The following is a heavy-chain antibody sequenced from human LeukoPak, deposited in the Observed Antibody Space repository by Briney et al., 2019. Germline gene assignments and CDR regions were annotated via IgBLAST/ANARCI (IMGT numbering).Heavy chain of an antibody. CDR1: GFTFSSYW. D-gene: IGHD4-17*01. J-gene: IGHJ4*02. CDR2: IWYDGSNK. Sequence: GGSLRLSCAASGFTFSSYWMHWVRQAPGKGLEWVAFIWYDGSNKYYADSVKGRFTISRDNSKNTLYLQMNSLRAEDAAVYYCARDRYDYGDYFFDYWGQGTLVTVSS. CDR3: ARDRYDYGDYFFDY. V-gene: IGHV3-33*08.